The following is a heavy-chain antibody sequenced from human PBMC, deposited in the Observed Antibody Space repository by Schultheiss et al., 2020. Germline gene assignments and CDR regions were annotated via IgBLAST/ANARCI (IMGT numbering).Heavy chain of an antibody. CDR3: ARDLQGDYGDPFVFDP. CDR2: INSDGSST. J-gene: IGHJ5*02. D-gene: IGHD4-17*01. V-gene: IGHV3-74*01. CDR1: GFTFSSYA. Sequence: GGSLRLSCSASGFTFSSYAMHWVRQAPGKGLVWVSRINSDGSSTSYADSVKGRFTISRDNAKNTLYLQMNSLRAEDTAVYYCARDLQGDYGDPFVFDPWGQGTLVTVSS.